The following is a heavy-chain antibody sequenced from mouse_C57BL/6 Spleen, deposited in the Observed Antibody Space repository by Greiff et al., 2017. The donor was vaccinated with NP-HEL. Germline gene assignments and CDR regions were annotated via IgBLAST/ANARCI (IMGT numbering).Heavy chain of an antibody. D-gene: IGHD2-2*01. V-gene: IGHV5-17*01. CDR1: GFTFSDYG. Sequence: VQLKESGGGLVKPGGSLKLSCAASGFTFSDYGMHWVRQAPEKGLEWVAYISSGSSTIYYADTVKGRFTISRDNAKNTLFLQMTSRRSEDTAMYYCAIFYYGYDDAMDYWGQGTSVTVSS. CDR3: AIFYYGYDDAMDY. CDR2: ISSGSSTI. J-gene: IGHJ4*01.